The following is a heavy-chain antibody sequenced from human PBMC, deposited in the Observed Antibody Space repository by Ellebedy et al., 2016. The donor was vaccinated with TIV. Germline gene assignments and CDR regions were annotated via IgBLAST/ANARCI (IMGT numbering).Heavy chain of an antibody. J-gene: IGHJ4*02. V-gene: IGHV3-30-3*01. CDR3: VRELMLGVLDY. CDR1: GFTFRSYS. Sequence: GESLKIPCAAPGFTFRSYSMHWVRQAPGKGLEWVAAISFDRTDKSYADSLKGRFTISRDNSRNTLYLQMNSLRAEDTAVYYCVRELMLGVLDYWGQGTLVTVSS. D-gene: IGHD3-3*01. CDR2: ISFDRTDK.